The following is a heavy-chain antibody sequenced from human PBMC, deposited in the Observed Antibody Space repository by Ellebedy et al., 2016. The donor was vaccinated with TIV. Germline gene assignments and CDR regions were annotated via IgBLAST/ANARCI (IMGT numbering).Heavy chain of an antibody. V-gene: IGHV1-46*01. J-gene: IGHJ5*02. D-gene: IGHD2-2*01. CDR1: GYTFTNYY. CDR3: VRDVIIVPARWFDP. CDR2: INPSASST. Sequence: AASVKVSCKASGYTFTNYYIHWVRQAPGQGLEWMGIINPSASSTSYAQKFQDRVIMTWDTSTSTVYLELSSLRSEDTALYYCVRDVIIVPARWFDPWGQGTLVTVSS.